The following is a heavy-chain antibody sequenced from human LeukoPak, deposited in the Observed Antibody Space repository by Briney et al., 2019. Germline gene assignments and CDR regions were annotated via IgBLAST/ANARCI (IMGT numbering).Heavy chain of an antibody. D-gene: IGHD4-17*01. CDR1: GGSISSSAYY. V-gene: IGHV4-39*07. J-gene: IGHJ3*01. CDR3: ARVSPDYGILTDAFDV. Sequence: SETLSLTCSVSGGSISSSAYYWGWIRQPPGKGLERIGNIYYSGSTYYNPSLKSRVTISVDTSKNQFSLKLSSVTAADTAVYYCARVSPDYGILTDAFDVWGQGTMVTVSS. CDR2: IYYSGST.